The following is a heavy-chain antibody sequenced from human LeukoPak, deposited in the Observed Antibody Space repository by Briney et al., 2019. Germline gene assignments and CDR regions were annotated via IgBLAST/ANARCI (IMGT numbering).Heavy chain of an antibody. CDR1: GFTFSTYT. V-gene: IGHV3-21*01. CDR2: ISSSSSYI. J-gene: IGHJ4*02. CDR3: AKEIWPTVTTPGWTYFDY. D-gene: IGHD4-17*01. Sequence: SGGSLRLSCAASGFTFSTYTMNWVRQAPGKGLEWVSSISSSSSYIYYADSVKGRFTISRDNSKNTLYVQMNSLRAEDTAVYYCAKEIWPTVTTPGWTYFDYWGQGTLVTVSS.